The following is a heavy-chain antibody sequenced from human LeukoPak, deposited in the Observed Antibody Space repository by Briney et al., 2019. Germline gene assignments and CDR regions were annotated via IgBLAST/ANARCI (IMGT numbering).Heavy chain of an antibody. J-gene: IGHJ4*02. CDR2: MYHSGSS. V-gene: IGHV4-38-2*02. Sequence: SETLSLTCTVSGYSISSGFYWGWIRQPPGKGLEWIGSMYHSGSSHYNPSLKSRVTISVDTSKNQFSLKLSSVTAADTAVYYCARRFLWFGEPALDYWGQGTLVTVSS. CDR1: GYSISSGFY. D-gene: IGHD3-10*01. CDR3: ARRFLWFGEPALDY.